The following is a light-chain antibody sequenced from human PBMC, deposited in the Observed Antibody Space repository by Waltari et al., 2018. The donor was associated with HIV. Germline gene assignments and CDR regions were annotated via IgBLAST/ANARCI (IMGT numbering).Light chain of an antibody. CDR1: SSDVGDYNY. Sequence: QSALTQPRSVSGSPGQSVTISCTGTSSDVGDYNYVSWYQQHPGKAPKVMIFDVNKRPSVVPDRFSGSKSGNTASLTISGLQAEDEADYYCCSHADKYTWVFGGGTKLTVL. J-gene: IGLJ3*02. V-gene: IGLV2-11*01. CDR2: DVN. CDR3: CSHADKYTWV.